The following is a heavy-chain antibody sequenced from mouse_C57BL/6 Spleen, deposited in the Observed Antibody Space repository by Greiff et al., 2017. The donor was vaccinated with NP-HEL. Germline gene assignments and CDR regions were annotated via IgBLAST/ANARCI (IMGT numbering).Heavy chain of an antibody. CDR1: GYTFTSYW. V-gene: IGHV1-50*01. J-gene: IGHJ2*01. D-gene: IGHD3-2*02. Sequence: QVQLQQPGAELVKPGASVKLSCKASGYTFTSYWMQWVNQRPGQGLEWIGEIDPSDSYTNYNQKFKGKATLTVDTSSSTAYMQLSSLTSEDSAVYYCARKSSGLLFDYWGQGTTLTVSS. CDR3: ARKSSGLLFDY. CDR2: IDPSDSYT.